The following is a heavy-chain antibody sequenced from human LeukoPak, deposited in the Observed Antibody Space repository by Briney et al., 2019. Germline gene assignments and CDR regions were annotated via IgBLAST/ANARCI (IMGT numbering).Heavy chain of an antibody. V-gene: IGHV4-30-4*01. D-gene: IGHD1-14*01. CDR1: GGSLNGGDYY. CDR2: TSHSGGT. Sequence: SETLSLTCTVSGGSLNGGDYYWSWIRQPPGKGLEWIGYTSHSGGTYYNPSLQSRLTISVDTYKNQFSLKLSSVTAADTAVYYCARAIPDAGDYYYYAMDVWGQGTTVTVSS. J-gene: IGHJ6*02. CDR3: ARAIPDAGDYYYYAMDV.